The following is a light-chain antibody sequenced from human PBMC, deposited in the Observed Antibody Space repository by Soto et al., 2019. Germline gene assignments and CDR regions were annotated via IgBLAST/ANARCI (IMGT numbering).Light chain of an antibody. J-gene: IGLJ2*01. CDR3: SSYAGSNNYVV. CDR2: EVS. V-gene: IGLV2-8*01. Sequence: QSVLTQPPSASGSPGQSVTISCTGTSNDVGGYDYVSWYQQYPGKAPKLMIYEVSKRPSGVPYRFSGSKSGNTASLTLSGHQAADEADYYCSSYAGSNNYVVFGGGTKLTVL. CDR1: SNDVGGYDY.